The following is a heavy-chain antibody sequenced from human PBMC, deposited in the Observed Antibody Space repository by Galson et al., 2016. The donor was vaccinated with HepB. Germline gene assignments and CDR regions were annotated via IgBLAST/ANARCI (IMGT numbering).Heavy chain of an antibody. CDR1: GYNFAASA. J-gene: IGHJ5*02. V-gene: IGHV1-18*01. CDR2: IVANNGNT. CDR3: ARVGSGWYEGWFDP. Sequence: SVKVSCKASGYNFAASAITWVRQAPGQGLEWMGWIVANNGNTNYAQKFQGRVTLTTDTSTTTAYMELRSLGSDDTAVYYCARVGSGWYEGWFDPWGQGTLVTVSS. D-gene: IGHD6-19*01.